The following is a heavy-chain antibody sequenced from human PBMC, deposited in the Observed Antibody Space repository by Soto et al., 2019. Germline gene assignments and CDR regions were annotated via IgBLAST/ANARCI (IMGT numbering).Heavy chain of an antibody. V-gene: IGHV1-46*01. J-gene: IGHJ6*02. D-gene: IGHD3-10*01. CDR3: ARDFNSMARGVPTPYGMDV. CDR1: GYTFTSYY. CDR2: INPSGGST. Sequence: ASVKVSCKASGYTFTSYYMHWVRQAPGQGLEWMGIINPSGGSTSYAQKFQGRVTMTRDTSTSTVYMELSSLRSEDTAVYYCARDFNSMARGVPTPYGMDVWGQGTTVTVSS.